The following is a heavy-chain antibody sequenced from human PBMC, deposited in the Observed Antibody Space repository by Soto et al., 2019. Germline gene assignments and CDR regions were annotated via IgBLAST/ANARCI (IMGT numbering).Heavy chain of an antibody. D-gene: IGHD5-18*01. CDR3: ARGWAKLDTASGYYYYYYGMDV. J-gene: IGHJ6*02. V-gene: IGHV3-23*01. CDR2: IGGSGVST. CDR1: GFTFSNYA. Sequence: PGGSLRLSCAGSGFTFSNYAMSWVRQAPGKGLEWVSGIGGSGVSTYYADSVRGRFTVSRDNSNNTLSLQMDSLRAEDTAVYYCARGWAKLDTASGYYYYYYGMDVWGQGTTVTVSS.